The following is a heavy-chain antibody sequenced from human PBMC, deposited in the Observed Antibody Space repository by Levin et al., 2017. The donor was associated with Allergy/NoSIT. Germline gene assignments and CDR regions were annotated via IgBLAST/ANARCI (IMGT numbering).Heavy chain of an antibody. J-gene: IGHJ4*02. CDR3: ASNPRGGYYDR. CDR1: GFTFTNFW. V-gene: IGHV3-74*01. CDR2: INNDGSNT. D-gene: IGHD3-22*01. Sequence: GGSLRLSCAASGFTFTNFWMHWVRQAPGKGLVWVSHINNDGSNTNYAESVKGRFTISRDNAKNTLYLQMNSLRAEDTAVYYCASNPRGGYYDRWGQGTLVTVSS.